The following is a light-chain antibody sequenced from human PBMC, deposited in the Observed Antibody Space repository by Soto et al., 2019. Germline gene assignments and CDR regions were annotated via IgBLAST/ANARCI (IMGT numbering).Light chain of an antibody. CDR1: QSVSSS. CDR3: QQRCTLPRFT. Sequence: EIVVTLSPATLSVTPGERVTLSCRASQSVSSSLAWYQQRPGQAPRLLIYDASNRATGIPARFSGSGSGTDFTLTISCLEPEEFAIYYCQQRCTLPRFTFGQGTRLE. CDR2: DAS. V-gene: IGKV3-11*01. J-gene: IGKJ5*01.